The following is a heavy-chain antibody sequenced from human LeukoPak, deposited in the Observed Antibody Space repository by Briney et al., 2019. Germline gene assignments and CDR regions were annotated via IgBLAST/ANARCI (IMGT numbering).Heavy chain of an antibody. CDR2: ISGSVGST. CDR3: ARAPEETGTTDY. D-gene: IGHD1-1*01. Sequence: GALRLSCAASGFTFSSYAMSWVRQAPGKGLEWVSAISGSVGSTYYADSVKGRFTISRDNSKNTLYLQMNSLRAEDTAVYYCARAPEETGTTDYWGQGTLVTVSS. V-gene: IGHV3-23*01. J-gene: IGHJ4*02. CDR1: GFTFSSYA.